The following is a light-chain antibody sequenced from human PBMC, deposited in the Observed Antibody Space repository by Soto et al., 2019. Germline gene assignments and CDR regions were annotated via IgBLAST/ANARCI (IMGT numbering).Light chain of an antibody. CDR3: SSYTGSSTYV. CDR1: SRDVGGYKY. CDR2: DVS. Sequence: QSPLSHPASASKSPGQASTISCTGNSRDVGGYKYVTWYQQHPGKAPKLMIRDVSNRPSGVSNRFSGSKSGNTASLTISGLQAEDEADYYCSSYTGSSTYVFGTGTKVT. V-gene: IGLV2-14*01. J-gene: IGLJ1*01.